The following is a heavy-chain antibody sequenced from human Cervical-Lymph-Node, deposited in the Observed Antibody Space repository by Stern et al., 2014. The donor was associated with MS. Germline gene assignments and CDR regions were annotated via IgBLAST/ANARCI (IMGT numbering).Heavy chain of an antibody. CDR2: IRADGYGK. Sequence: EVQLVESGGGLVQPGGSLRLSCVASGFSFGTSWMSWVRQPPGRGLEWVANIRADGYGKVFVDAVKGRFTISRNNARNSLYLQMNSLTVADTAVYYCARDRRAFLDNWGQGTHVAVSS. CDR3: ARDRRAFLDN. J-gene: IGHJ4*02. V-gene: IGHV3-7*01. CDR1: GFSFGTSW. D-gene: IGHD2/OR15-2a*01.